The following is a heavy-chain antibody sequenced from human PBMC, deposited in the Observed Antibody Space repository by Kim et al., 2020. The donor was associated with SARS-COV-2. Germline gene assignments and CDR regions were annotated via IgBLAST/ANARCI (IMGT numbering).Heavy chain of an antibody. CDR3: ARSPRTKFDY. CDR2: INHSGST. J-gene: IGHJ4*02. CDR1: GGSFSGYY. Sequence: SETLSLTCAVYGGSFSGYYWSWIRQPPGKGLEWIGEINHSGSTHYNPSLKSRVTISVDTSKNQFSLKLSSVTAADTAVYYCARSPRTKFDYWGQGTLVTV. V-gene: IGHV4-34*01.